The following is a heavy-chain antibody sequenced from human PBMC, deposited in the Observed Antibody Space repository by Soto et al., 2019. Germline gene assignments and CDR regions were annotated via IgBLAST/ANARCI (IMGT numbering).Heavy chain of an antibody. CDR2: IYPDDSDT. CDR3: ARQRQLLSYYGMDV. V-gene: IGHV5-51*01. J-gene: IGHJ6*02. Sequence: PGESLKISCQGSGYSFPSCWIVWVRQMPGRGLEWMGIIYPDDSDTTYSPSFQGQVTISADKFSNTAYLQWSSLKASDTARYYCARQRQLLSYYGMDVWGQGTTVTVSS. CDR1: GYSFPSCW. D-gene: IGHD1-26*01.